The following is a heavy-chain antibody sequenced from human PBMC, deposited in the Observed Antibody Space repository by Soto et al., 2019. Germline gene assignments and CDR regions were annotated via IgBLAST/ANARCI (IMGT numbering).Heavy chain of an antibody. CDR3: ARFYGSAVDV. CDR1: GGAITTSSLN. CDR2: IYCDGST. D-gene: IGHD3-10*01. V-gene: IGHV4-39*02. J-gene: IGHJ3*01. Sequence: SETLSLTCSVSGGAITTSSLNCGCIRQPPWNGLELIGTIYCDGSTSYNTSLRRQVTIPVDTTKNHFALKVNPVAAEDTAVYYCARFYGSAVDVWGRGTGVTV.